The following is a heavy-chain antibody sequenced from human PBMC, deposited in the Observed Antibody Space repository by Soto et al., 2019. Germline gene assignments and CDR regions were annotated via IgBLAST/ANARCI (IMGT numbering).Heavy chain of an antibody. CDR3: ARDRAYNTFDY. CDR1: GLTFSNCW. CDR2: IKQDGSEK. V-gene: IGHV3-7*01. J-gene: IGHJ4*02. D-gene: IGHD1-1*01. Sequence: GGSLRLSCAASGLTFSNCWMSWVRQAPGKGLEWVANIKQDGSEKYYVHSLKGRFTISRDNAKNSLYLQINSLRAEDTAVYYCARDRAYNTFDYWGQGTLVTVPQ.